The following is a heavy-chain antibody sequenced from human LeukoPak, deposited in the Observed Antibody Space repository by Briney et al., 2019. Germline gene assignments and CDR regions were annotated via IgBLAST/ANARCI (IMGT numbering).Heavy chain of an antibody. J-gene: IGHJ4*02. CDR1: GFTFSSYG. V-gene: IGHV3-23*01. D-gene: IGHD2-21*02. CDR3: AKHVVVTANGFDY. Sequence: PGGSLRLSCAASGFTFSSYGMHWVRQAPGKGLEWVSAISGSGGSAYYADSVKGRFTISRDNSKNTLYLQMNSLRAEDTAVYYCAKHVVVTANGFDYWGQGTLVTVSS. CDR2: ISGSGGSA.